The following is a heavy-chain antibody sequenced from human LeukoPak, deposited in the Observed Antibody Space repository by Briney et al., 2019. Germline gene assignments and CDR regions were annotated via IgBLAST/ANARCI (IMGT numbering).Heavy chain of an antibody. CDR1: GGSISSSDYY. CDR2: IYYSGST. V-gene: IGHV4-30-4*01. D-gene: IGHD4-23*01. CDR3: AMMPKGVTLAFDI. J-gene: IGHJ3*02. Sequence: SQTLSLTCTVSGGSISSSDYYWSWIRRPPGKGLEWIGYIYYSGSTSYNPSLKSRVTISVDTSKNQFSLKLSSVTAADTAVYYCAMMPKGVTLAFDIWGQGTMVTVSS.